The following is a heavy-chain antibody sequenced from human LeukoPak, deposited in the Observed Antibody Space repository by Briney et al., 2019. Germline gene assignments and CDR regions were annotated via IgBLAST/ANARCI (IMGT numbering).Heavy chain of an antibody. CDR1: GGSISSGDYY. CDR2: ICYSGST. V-gene: IGHV4-30-4*01. Sequence: SETLSLTCTVSGGSISSGDYYWSWIRQPPGKGLEWIGYICYSGSTYYNPSLKSRLTISVDTSKNQFSLKLSSVTAADTAVYYCARGVWFGELLLYRGFELDYWGQGTLVTVSS. J-gene: IGHJ4*02. D-gene: IGHD3-10*01. CDR3: ARGVWFGELLLYRGFELDY.